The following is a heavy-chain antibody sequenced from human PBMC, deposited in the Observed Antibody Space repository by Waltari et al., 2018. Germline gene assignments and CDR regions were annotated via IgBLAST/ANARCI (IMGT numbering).Heavy chain of an antibody. V-gene: IGHV1-69*04. Sequence: QVQLVQSGAEVKKPGSSVKVSCKASGGTFSSYAISWVRQAAGQGLEWMGSVSPIHGRASYAQKFQGRVTITADKSTSTAYMELSSLRSEDTAVYYCARDQCSGGSCYRTNYYYGMDVWGQGTTVTVSS. CDR2: VSPIHGRA. CDR3: ARDQCSGGSCYRTNYYYGMDV. D-gene: IGHD2-15*01. CDR1: GGTFSSYA. J-gene: IGHJ6*02.